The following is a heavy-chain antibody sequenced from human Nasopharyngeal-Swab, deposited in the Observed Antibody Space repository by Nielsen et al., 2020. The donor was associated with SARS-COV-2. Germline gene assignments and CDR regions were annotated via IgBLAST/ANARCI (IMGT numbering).Heavy chain of an antibody. D-gene: IGHD1-26*01. Sequence: GGSLRLSCSASGFTFSRYVMHWVRQAPGKELEYVSGISSNGVSTFYADSVKGRFTISRDNSKNTLYVQMSSLRAEDTAVYHCVKDHSGSYYFDYWGQGTLVTVSS. J-gene: IGHJ4*02. CDR3: VKDHSGSYYFDY. CDR2: ISSNGVST. CDR1: GFTFSRYV. V-gene: IGHV3-64*05.